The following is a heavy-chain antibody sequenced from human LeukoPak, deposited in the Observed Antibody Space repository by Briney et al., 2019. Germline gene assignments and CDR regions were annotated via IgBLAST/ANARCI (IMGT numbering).Heavy chain of an antibody. D-gene: IGHD3-22*01. CDR3: AGDRLYYDSSGYYSKFDY. Sequence: ASVKVSCKASGYTFTSYGISWVRQAPGQGLEWMGWISAYNGNTNYAQKLQGRVTMTTDTSTSTAYMELRSLRSDDTAVYYCAGDRLYYDSSGYYSKFDYWGQGTLVTVSS. J-gene: IGHJ4*02. V-gene: IGHV1-18*01. CDR2: ISAYNGNT. CDR1: GYTFTSYG.